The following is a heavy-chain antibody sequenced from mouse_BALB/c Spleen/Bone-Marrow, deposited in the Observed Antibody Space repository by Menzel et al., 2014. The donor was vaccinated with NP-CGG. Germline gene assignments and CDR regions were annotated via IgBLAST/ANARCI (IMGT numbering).Heavy chain of an antibody. J-gene: IGHJ4*01. V-gene: IGHV5-9-2*01. CDR3: ARQNGNYGYYYAMDY. CDR2: ISGGGSYT. D-gene: IGHD2-1*01. CDR1: GFTFSSYG. Sequence: EVQLQQSGGGLVKPGGSLKLSCAASGFTFSSYGMSWVRQTPEKRLEWVATISGGGSYTCYPDSVKGRFTISRDNAKNNLYLQMSSLRSEDTALYYCARQNGNYGYYYAMDYWGQGASVTVSS.